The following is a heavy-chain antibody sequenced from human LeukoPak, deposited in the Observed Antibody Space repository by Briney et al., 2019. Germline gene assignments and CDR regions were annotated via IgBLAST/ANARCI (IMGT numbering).Heavy chain of an antibody. Sequence: ASMKVSCEATGYTFTGNYIHWVRQPPGQGLEGMGWMNPSSGVTDYAHNFHGMLLMTRDTSLNTASMDPSRLTSDDTAVYHCARQLWDAWYFDLWGRGTLVTVSS. CDR2: MNPSSGVT. V-gene: IGHV1-2*02. D-gene: IGHD5-18*01. J-gene: IGHJ2*01. CDR3: ARQLWDAWYFDL. CDR1: GYTFTGNY.